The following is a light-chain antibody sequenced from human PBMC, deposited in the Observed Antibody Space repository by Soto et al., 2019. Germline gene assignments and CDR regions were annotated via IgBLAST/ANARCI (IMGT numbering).Light chain of an antibody. Sequence: DTVMTQSPDSLAVSLGERATINCKSSQSLLYSSNNKNYLAWYQQKPGQSPKLLIYWASSRESGVPDRFSGSGSGTDFTLTISSLQAEDVAVYYCQQCYSTPPTFGQGTKLEIK. CDR2: WAS. CDR1: QSLLYSSNNKNY. CDR3: QQCYSTPPT. V-gene: IGKV4-1*01. J-gene: IGKJ2*01.